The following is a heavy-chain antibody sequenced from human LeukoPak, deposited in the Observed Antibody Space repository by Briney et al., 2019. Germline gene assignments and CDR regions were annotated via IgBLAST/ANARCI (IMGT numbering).Heavy chain of an antibody. CDR1: GYTFTSYG. J-gene: IGHJ4*02. D-gene: IGHD4-23*01. CDR2: IGAYNGET. CDR3: ARKPRTTVEDY. V-gene: IGHV1-18*01. Sequence: GASVKVSCKASGYTFTSYGFSLVRQAPGQGLEWVGWIGAYNGETNYARKFQGRVTLATDTSTSTAYMELRSLRSDDTAVYYCARKPRTTVEDYWGQGTLVTVSS.